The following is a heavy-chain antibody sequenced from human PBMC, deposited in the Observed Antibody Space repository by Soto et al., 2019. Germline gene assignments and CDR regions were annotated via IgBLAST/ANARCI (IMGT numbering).Heavy chain of an antibody. CDR1: GYTFTSYG. V-gene: IGHV1-18*01. CDR3: ARETTTWFGNPWFDP. CDR2: ISAYNGNT. J-gene: IGHJ5*02. Sequence: SGKVSCKASGYTFTSYGVSWVRQAPGQGLEWMGWISAYNGNTNYAQKLQGRVTMTTDTYTSTAYMELRSLRSDDTAVYYCARETTTWFGNPWFDPWGQGTLVTVSS. D-gene: IGHD3-10*01.